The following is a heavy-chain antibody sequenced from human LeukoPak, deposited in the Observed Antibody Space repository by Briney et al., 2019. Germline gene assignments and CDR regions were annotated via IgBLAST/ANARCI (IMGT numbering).Heavy chain of an antibody. CDR1: EFSLSDDW. J-gene: IGHJ4*02. Sequence: GSLRLSCAASEFSLSDDWMHWVRQAPGKGLEWVASINQDGRDKQYLDSVKGRFSISRDNAKNSLYLQMNSLRAEDTAVYYCVRGSGWFSGFWGQGSLVTVSS. CDR2: INQDGRDK. V-gene: IGHV3-7*01. CDR3: VRGSGWFSGF. D-gene: IGHD6-19*01.